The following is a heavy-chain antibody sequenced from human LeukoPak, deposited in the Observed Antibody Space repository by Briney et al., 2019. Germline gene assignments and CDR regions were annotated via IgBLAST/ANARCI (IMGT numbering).Heavy chain of an antibody. Sequence: GGSLRLSCAASGFTFSSYGMHWVRQAPGKGLEYVSAISSNGGSTYYADSVKGRFTISRDNSKNTLYLQMGSLRAEDMAVYYCARGAEYYGSGSYYNPPFDYWGQGTLVTVSS. CDR2: ISSNGGST. V-gene: IGHV3-64*02. CDR3: ARGAEYYGSGSYYNPPFDY. D-gene: IGHD3-10*01. CDR1: GFTFSSYG. J-gene: IGHJ4*02.